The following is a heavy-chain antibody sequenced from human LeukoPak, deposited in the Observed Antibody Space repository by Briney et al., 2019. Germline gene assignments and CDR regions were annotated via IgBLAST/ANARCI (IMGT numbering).Heavy chain of an antibody. CDR3: ARGVAASKLQAYDY. D-gene: IGHD6-19*01. CDR2: ISSSSSYI. V-gene: IGHV3-21*01. CDR1: GFTFSSYS. J-gene: IGHJ4*02. Sequence: PGGSLRLSCAAPGFTFSSYSMNWVRQAPGKGLEWVSSISSSSSYIYYADSVKGRFTISRDNAKNSLYLQMNSLRAEDTAVYYCARGVAASKLQAYDYWGQGTLVTVSS.